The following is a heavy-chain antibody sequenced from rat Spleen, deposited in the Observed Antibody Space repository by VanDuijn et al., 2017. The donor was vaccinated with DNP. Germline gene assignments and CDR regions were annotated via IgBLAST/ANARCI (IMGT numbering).Heavy chain of an antibody. V-gene: IGHV5-20*01. Sequence: EVQLVESGGGLVQPGRSLKLSCAASGFSFSDYYMAWVRQAPTKGLEWVAYIGSDGYAPYYGDSVKGRFTISRDNAKSTLYLQMNSLRSEDMATYYCTTGLQWDNYFDYWGQGVMVTVSS. CDR3: TTGLQWDNYFDY. J-gene: IGHJ2*01. CDR1: GFSFSDYY. CDR2: IGSDGYAP. D-gene: IGHD1-1*01.